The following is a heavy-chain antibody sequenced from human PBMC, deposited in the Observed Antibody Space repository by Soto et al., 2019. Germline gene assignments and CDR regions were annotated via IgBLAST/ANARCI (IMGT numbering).Heavy chain of an antibody. Sequence: SETLSLTCTVSGGSISSGGYYWSWIRQHPGKGLEWIGYIYYSGSTYYNPSLKSRVTISVDTSKNQFSLKLSSVTAADTAVYYCARAYCTNGVCYEGIYYGMDVWGQGTTVTVSS. D-gene: IGHD2-8*01. CDR2: IYYSGST. CDR3: ARAYCTNGVCYEGIYYGMDV. V-gene: IGHV4-31*03. J-gene: IGHJ6*02. CDR1: GGSISSGGYY.